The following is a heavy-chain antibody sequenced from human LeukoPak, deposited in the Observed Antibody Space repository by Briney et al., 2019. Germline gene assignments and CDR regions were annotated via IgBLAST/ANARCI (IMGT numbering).Heavy chain of an antibody. CDR2: IKQDGSEK. V-gene: IGHV3-7*01. J-gene: IGHJ4*02. D-gene: IGHD2-15*01. CDR1: GGSFSGYY. Sequence: ETLSLTCAVYGGSFSGYYWSWIRQPPGKGLEWVANIKQDGSEKYYVDSVKGRFTISRDNAKNSLYLQMNSLRAEDTAVYYCATGGVVVVAAYNWGQGTLVTVSS. CDR3: ATGGVVVVAAYN.